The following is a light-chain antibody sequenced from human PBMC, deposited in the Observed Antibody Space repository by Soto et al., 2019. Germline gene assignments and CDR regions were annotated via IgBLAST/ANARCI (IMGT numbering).Light chain of an antibody. J-gene: IGKJ1*01. CDR2: GAS. V-gene: IGKV3-20*01. CDR1: QSVSSSY. Sequence: EIVLTQSPGTLSLSPGERATLSCRASQSVSSSYLAWYQQKPGQAPRLLIYGASSRATGIPDRFSGSGSGTDFTLTISRLEPEDFEVYYCQQYGSSPRTFGQGPKVDIK. CDR3: QQYGSSPRT.